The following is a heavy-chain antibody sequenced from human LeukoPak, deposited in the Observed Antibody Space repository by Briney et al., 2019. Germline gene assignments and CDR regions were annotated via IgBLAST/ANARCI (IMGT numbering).Heavy chain of an antibody. CDR1: GYTFTGYY. J-gene: IGHJ6*03. V-gene: IGHV1-2*02. D-gene: IGHD6-13*01. CDR2: INPNSGGT. CDR3: AIVPGGRAAAGTVIYYMDV. Sequence: RASVKVSCKASGYTFTGYYMYWVRQAPGQGLEWMGWINPNSGGTNYAQKFQGRVTMTRDTSISTAYMELSRLRSDDTAVYYCAIVPGGRAAAGTVIYYMDVWGKGTTVTVSS.